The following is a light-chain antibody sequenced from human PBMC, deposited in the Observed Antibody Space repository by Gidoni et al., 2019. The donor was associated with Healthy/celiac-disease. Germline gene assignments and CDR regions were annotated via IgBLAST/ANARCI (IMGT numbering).Light chain of an antibody. CDR2: EVS. J-gene: IGLJ3*02. V-gene: IGLV2-14*01. CDR3: SSYTSSSTWGA. Sequence: QSALTQPASVSGSPGQSITISCTGTSSDVGGYNYVSWYQQHPGKAPKLMIYEVSNRPSGVSNRFSGSKSGNTASLTISGLQAEDEADYYCSSYTSSSTWGAFGGGTKLTVL. CDR1: SSDVGGYNY.